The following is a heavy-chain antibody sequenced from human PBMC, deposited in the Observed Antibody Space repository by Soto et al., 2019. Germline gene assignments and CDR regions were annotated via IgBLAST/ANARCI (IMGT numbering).Heavy chain of an antibody. V-gene: IGHV3-21*01. D-gene: IGHD2-21*02. CDR3: AREETAWPLAYGLDV. Sequence: GGYLRLSCEASGFSFSTYSMHWVRQAPGKGLGWVSSIGRRSDIYYADSVKGRFTISRDNAKNSVSLQMNSLRDEDTAVYYCAREETAWPLAYGLDVWGQGTTVTVSS. CDR1: GFSFSTYS. CDR2: IGRRSDI. J-gene: IGHJ6*02.